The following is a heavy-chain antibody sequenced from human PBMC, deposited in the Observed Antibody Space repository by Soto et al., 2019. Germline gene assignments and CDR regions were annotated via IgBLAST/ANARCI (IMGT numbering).Heavy chain of an antibody. Sequence: QLQLQESGPGLVKPSETLSLTCTVSGGSISGSSYYWAWIRQPPEKGLEWIGSIYYSGSTYYNPYIKSRVTRSVDTSKNQFSLKLSSVTSADTAVFYCARSRTSQANPFDIWGQGTMVTVSS. CDR1: GGSISGSSYY. CDR2: IYYSGST. D-gene: IGHD2-2*01. CDR3: ARSRTSQANPFDI. J-gene: IGHJ3*02. V-gene: IGHV4-39*01.